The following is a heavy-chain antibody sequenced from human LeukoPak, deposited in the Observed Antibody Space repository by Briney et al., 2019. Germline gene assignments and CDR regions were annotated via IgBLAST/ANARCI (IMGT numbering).Heavy chain of an antibody. CDR2: INPNSGGT. CDR1: GYTFTGYY. J-gene: IGHJ6*04. D-gene: IGHD1-26*01. Sequence: ASVKVSCKASGYTFTGYYMHWVRQAPGQGLEWMGWINPNSGGTNYAQKFQGRVTMTRDTSISTVYMELRRLRYDDTAVYYCARDYSGYDGMDVWGKGTTVTVSS. CDR3: ARDYSGYDGMDV. V-gene: IGHV1-2*02.